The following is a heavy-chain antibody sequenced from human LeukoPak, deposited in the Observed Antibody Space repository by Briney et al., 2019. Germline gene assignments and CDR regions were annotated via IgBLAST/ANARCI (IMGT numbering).Heavy chain of an antibody. CDR2: IIPIFGTA. J-gene: IGHJ2*01. Sequence: SVRVSCKASGGTFSSYAISWVRQAPGQGLEWMGRIIPIFGTANYAQKFQGRVTITTDESTSTAYMELSSLRSEDTAVYYRARGEGGYNHGWYFDLWGRGTLVTVSS. CDR1: GGTFSSYA. V-gene: IGHV1-69*05. CDR3: ARGEGGYNHGWYFDL. D-gene: IGHD5-24*01.